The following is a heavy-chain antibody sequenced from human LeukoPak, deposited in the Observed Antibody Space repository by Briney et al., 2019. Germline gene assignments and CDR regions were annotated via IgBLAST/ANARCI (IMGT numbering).Heavy chain of an antibody. J-gene: IGHJ4*02. CDR1: GYSFTSYW. CDR2: LYPGDSDT. CDR3: ASTVEMATIFGY. D-gene: IGHD5-24*01. Sequence: GQSLKISCKGSGYSFTSYWIGWVRPIRGKGLEWMGILYPGDSDTRYSTSFQGQVTIPAAKSIRTAYLQWSSPKASHTARYYSASTVEMATIFGYWGQGTLVTVSS. V-gene: IGHV5-51*01.